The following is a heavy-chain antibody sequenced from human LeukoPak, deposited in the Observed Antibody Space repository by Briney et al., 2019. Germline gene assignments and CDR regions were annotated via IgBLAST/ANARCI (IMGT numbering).Heavy chain of an antibody. CDR3: ARDVLRFLEWPTGIGY. Sequence: GGSLRLSCAASGFTFSSYAMHWVRQAPGKGLEWVAVISYDGSNKYYADSVKGRFTISRDNSKNTLYLQMNSLRAGDTAVYYCARDVLRFLEWPTGIGYWGQGTLVTVSS. J-gene: IGHJ4*02. D-gene: IGHD3-3*01. CDR1: GFTFSSYA. CDR2: ISYDGSNK. V-gene: IGHV3-30-3*01.